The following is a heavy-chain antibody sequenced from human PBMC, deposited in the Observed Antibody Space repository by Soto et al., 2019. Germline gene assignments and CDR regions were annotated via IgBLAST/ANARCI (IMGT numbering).Heavy chain of an antibody. CDR3: ASRDRGYSYGWTGGPFDAFDI. CDR2: INAGNGNT. V-gene: IGHV1-3*01. Sequence: ASVKVSCKASGYTFTSYAMHWVRQAPGQRLEWMGWINAGNGNTKYSQKFQGRVTITADKSTSTAYMELSSLRSEDTAVYYCASRDRGYSYGWTGGPFDAFDIWAQGTMVTVSS. CDR1: GYTFTSYA. D-gene: IGHD5-18*01. J-gene: IGHJ3*02.